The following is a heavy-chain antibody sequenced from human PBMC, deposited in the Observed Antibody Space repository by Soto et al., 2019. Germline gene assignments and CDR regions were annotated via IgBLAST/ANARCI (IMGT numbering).Heavy chain of an antibody. CDR1: CGSFSSSYY. CDR3: ARYFLRGRFFDA. Sequence: XETLSVACSVCCGSFSSSYYWGWLRQPPGKGLEWLGNIYYSGHTYYKPSLKSRFAMSVDTSKNQFSLTLTSVTAADTAVYYCARYFLRGRFFDAWGQGTLVTVSS. J-gene: IGHJ4*02. D-gene: IGHD3-10*01. CDR2: IYYSGHT. V-gene: IGHV4-39*01.